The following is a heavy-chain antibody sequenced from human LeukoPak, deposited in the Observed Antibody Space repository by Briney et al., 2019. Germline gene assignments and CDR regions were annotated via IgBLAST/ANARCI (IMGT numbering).Heavy chain of an antibody. J-gene: IGHJ5*02. CDR1: GGSISSYY. V-gene: IGHV4-59*01. Sequence: SETLSLTCTVSGGSISSYYWSWIRQPPGKGLEWIGYIYYSGSTNYNPSLKSRVTISVDTSKNQFSLKLSSVIAADTAVYYCARDFGRYDFWSGYPDGGNWFDPWGQGTLVTVSS. CDR3: ARDFGRYDFWSGYPDGGNWFDP. D-gene: IGHD3-3*01. CDR2: IYYSGST.